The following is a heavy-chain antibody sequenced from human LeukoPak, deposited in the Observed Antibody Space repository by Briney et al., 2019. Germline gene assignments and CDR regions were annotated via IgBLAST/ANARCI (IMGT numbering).Heavy chain of an antibody. D-gene: IGHD1-26*01. CDR3: ARALPYSGSYYNY. Sequence: SETLSLTCAVYGGSFSGYYWSWIRQPPGKGLEWIGEINYSGSTNYNPSPKSRVTISVDTSKNQFSLKLSPVTAADTAVYYCARALPYSGSYYNYWGQGTLVTVSS. CDR1: GGSFSGYY. CDR2: INYSGST. J-gene: IGHJ4*02. V-gene: IGHV4-34*01.